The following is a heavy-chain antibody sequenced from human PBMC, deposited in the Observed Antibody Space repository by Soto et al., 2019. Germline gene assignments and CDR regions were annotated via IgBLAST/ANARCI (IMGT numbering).Heavy chain of an antibody. J-gene: IGHJ5*02. CDR1: GFSLSTSGVG. CDR3: AHRGRYFDGFDP. CDR2: IYWNDDK. D-gene: IGHD3-9*01. Sequence: SGPTLVNPTQTLTLTCTSSGFSLSTSGVGVGWIRQPPGKALEGLALIYWNDDKRYSPSLNSRLPIPKDTSKNQVVLTMTNMAPVDTATYYCAHRGRYFDGFDPWGQGTLVTVSS. V-gene: IGHV2-5*01.